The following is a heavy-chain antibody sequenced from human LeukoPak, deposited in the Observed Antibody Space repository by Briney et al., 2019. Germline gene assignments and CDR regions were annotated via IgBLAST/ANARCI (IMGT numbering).Heavy chain of an antibody. V-gene: IGHV3-11*04. J-gene: IGHJ5*02. CDR3: AKVVRYGSGSYYYNWFDP. D-gene: IGHD3-10*01. CDR1: GFTFSDYY. Sequence: GGSLRLSCAASGFTFSDYYMSGIRQAPGKGLEWVSYISSSGSTIYYADSVKGRFTISRDNAKNSLYLQMNSLRAEDTPVYYCAKVVRYGSGSYYYNWFDPWGQGTPVTVSS. CDR2: ISSSGSTI.